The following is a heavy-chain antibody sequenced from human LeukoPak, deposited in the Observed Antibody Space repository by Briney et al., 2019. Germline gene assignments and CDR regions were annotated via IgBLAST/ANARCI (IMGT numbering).Heavy chain of an antibody. CDR1: GGSISSGSYY. V-gene: IGHV4-61*02. D-gene: IGHD5-24*01. CDR2: IYTSGST. J-gene: IGHJ4*02. CDR3: AREGLHVDY. Sequence: SQTPSLTCTVSGGSISSGSYYWSWIRQPAGKGLEWIGRIYTSGSTNYNPSLKSRVTISVDTSKNQFSLKLSSVTAADTTVYYCAREGLHVDYWGQGTLVTVSS.